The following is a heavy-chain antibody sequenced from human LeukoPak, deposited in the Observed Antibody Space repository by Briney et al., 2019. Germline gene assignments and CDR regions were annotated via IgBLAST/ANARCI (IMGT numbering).Heavy chain of an antibody. CDR2: IIAYNGNT. J-gene: IGHJ3*02. Sequence: ASVKVSCKASGYTFTSYGISWVRQAPGQGLEWMGWIIAYNGNTNYAQKLQGRVTMTTDTSTSTAYMELRSLRSDDTAVYYCARDNWELLKYRDAFDIWRQRTMVTVSS. D-gene: IGHD1-26*01. V-gene: IGHV1-18*01. CDR3: ARDNWELLKYRDAFDI. CDR1: GYTFTSYG.